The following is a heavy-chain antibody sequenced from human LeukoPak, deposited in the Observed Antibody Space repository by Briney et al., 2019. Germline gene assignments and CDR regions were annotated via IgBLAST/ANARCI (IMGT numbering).Heavy chain of an antibody. V-gene: IGHV4-4*07. J-gene: IGHJ4*02. CDR2: IYTSGST. CDR1: GGSISSYY. D-gene: IGHD1-26*01. Sequence: SETLSLTCTASGGSISSYYWSWIRQPAGKGVDWIGRIYTSGSTNYNPSLKSRVTMSVDTSKNQFSLKLSSVTAADTAVYYCARGSWELDDGGACFDYWGQGTLVTVSS. CDR3: ARGSWELDDGGACFDY.